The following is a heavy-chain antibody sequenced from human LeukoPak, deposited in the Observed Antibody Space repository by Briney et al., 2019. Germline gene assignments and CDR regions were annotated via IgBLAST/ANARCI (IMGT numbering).Heavy chain of an antibody. V-gene: IGHV4-61*09. CDR2: MDTIGII. J-gene: IGHJ4*02. CDR1: GGSITRGGYF. D-gene: IGHD1-7*01. Sequence: PSETLSLTCTVSGGSITRGGYFWSWIRQPAGKGLEWIGHMDTIGIITYNPSLKSRVTISADTSKHQISLRLSSVTAADTALYYCARDRPDLSGTPSFFDSWGQGTLVTVAS. CDR3: ARDRPDLSGTPSFFDS.